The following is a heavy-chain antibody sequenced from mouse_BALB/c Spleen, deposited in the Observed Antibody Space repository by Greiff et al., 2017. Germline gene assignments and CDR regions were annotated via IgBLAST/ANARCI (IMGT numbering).Heavy chain of an antibody. J-gene: IGHJ4*01. CDR3: AIYYGNYRAMDY. D-gene: IGHD2-1*01. CDR1: GFNIKDTY. V-gene: IGHV14-3*02. Sequence: EVKLVESGAELVKPGASVKLSCTASGFNIKDTYMHWVKQRPEQGLEWIGRIDPANGNTKYDPKFQGKATITADTSSNTAYLQLSSLTSEDTAVYYCAIYYGNYRAMDYWGQGTSVTVSS. CDR2: IDPANGNT.